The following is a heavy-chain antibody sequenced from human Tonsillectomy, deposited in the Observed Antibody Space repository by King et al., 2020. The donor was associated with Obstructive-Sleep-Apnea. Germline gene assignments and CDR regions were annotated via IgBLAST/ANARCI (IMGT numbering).Heavy chain of an antibody. Sequence: VQLVESGGGVVQPGRSLRVSCAASGFNFSNYAMHWVRQAPGKGLDWVAVISYDGRKKYYRDTERGRFTISRDNSKNTLNLQMNRLRVEDTAVYYCARDMRSYDILTGTKDWGQGTLVSVSS. D-gene: IGHD3-9*01. CDR2: ISYDGRKK. V-gene: IGHV3-30*04. CDR1: GFNFSNYA. CDR3: ARDMRSYDILTGTKD. J-gene: IGHJ4*02.